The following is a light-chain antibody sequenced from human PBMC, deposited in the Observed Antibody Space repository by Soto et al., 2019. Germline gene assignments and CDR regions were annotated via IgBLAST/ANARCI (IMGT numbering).Light chain of an antibody. CDR3: HQRSTWPWT. V-gene: IGKV3-11*01. J-gene: IGKJ1*01. Sequence: EIVLTQSPATLSLSPGEGATLSCRASQSISSYLAWFQQKPGQAPRLLIYDASNRATGIPARFSGSGSGTDFTLTVSSLEPEDFAVYYCHQRSTWPWTFDQGTKVEIK. CDR1: QSISSY. CDR2: DAS.